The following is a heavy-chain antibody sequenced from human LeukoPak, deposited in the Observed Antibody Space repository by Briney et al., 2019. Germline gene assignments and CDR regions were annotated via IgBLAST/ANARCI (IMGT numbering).Heavy chain of an antibody. V-gene: IGHV1-24*01. CDR1: GYTLTELS. J-gene: IGHJ4*02. CDR2: FDPEDGET. Sequence: ASVKVSCKVSGYTLTELSMHWVRQAPGKGLEWMGGFDPEDGETIYAQKFQGRVTMTEDTSTDTAYMELSSLRSEDTAVYYCATAAGRPSWFDYWGQGTLVTVSS. CDR3: ATAAGRPSWFDY. D-gene: IGHD6-6*01.